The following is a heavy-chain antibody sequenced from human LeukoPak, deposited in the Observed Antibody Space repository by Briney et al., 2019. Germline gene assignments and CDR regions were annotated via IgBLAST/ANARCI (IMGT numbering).Heavy chain of an antibody. CDR2: INHSGST. D-gene: IGHD5-12*01. J-gene: IGHJ3*02. CDR1: GFTFSTHW. V-gene: IGHV4-34*01. Sequence: GSLRLSRVASGFTFSTHWMNWIRQPPGKGLEWIGEINHSGSTNYNPSLKSRVTISVDTSKNQFSLKLSSVTAADTAVYYCARGGGFHRDRAFDIWGQGTMVTVSS. CDR3: ARGGGFHRDRAFDI.